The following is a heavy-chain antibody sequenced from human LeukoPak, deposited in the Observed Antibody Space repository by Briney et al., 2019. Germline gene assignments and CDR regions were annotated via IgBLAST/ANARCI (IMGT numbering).Heavy chain of an antibody. J-gene: IGHJ6*02. Sequence: SETLSLTCAVYGGSFSGYYWSWIRQPPGKGLEWIGEINHSGSTNYNPSLKSRVTISVGTSKNQFSLKLSSVTAADTAVYYCARGLAYYYYYYGMDVWGQGTTVTVSS. CDR3: ARGLAYYYYYYGMDV. D-gene: IGHD6-13*01. V-gene: IGHV4-34*01. CDR2: INHSGST. CDR1: GGSFSGYY.